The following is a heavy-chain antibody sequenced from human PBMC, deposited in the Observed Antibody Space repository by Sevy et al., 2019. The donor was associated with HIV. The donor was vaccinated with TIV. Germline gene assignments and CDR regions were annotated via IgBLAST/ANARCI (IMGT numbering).Heavy chain of an antibody. J-gene: IGHJ5*02. CDR1: GGSISSSSYY. D-gene: IGHD3-16*01. CDR2: IYYSGST. CDR3: ARSAPLRPRGDTGNWFDP. Sequence: SETLSLTCTVSGGSISSSSYYWGWIRQPPGKGLEWIGSIYYSGSTYYNPSLKSRVTISVDTSKNQFSLKLSSVTAADTAVYYCARSAPLRPRGDTGNWFDPWGQGTLVTVSS. V-gene: IGHV4-39*01.